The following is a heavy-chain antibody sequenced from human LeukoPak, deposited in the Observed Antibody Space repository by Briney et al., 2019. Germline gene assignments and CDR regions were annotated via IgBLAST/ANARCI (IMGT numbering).Heavy chain of an antibody. D-gene: IGHD3-10*01. CDR3: ARGPMVRGVIINYYYYMDV. CDR1: GGTFSSYA. CDR2: IIPIFGTA. J-gene: IGHJ6*03. Sequence: ASVTVSCKASGGTFSSYAISWVRQAPGQGLEWMGGIIPIFGTANYAQTFQGRVTITADESTSTAYMELSSLRSEDTAVYYCARGPMVRGVIINYYYYMDVWGKGTTVTISS. V-gene: IGHV1-69*13.